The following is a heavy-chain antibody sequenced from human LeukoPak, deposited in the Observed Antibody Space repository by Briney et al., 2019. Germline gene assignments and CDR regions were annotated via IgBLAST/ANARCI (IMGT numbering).Heavy chain of an antibody. CDR3: ARHQYRSGSTYHFDY. Sequence: PSETLSLTCTVSGASITNYYWGWIRQPPGKRLEWIGYISYSGSANYNPSLKSRVTMSVDTSKNQFSLKVTSVTAADTAVYYCARHQYRSGSTYHFDYWGQGTLVTVSS. V-gene: IGHV4-59*08. CDR1: GASITNYY. D-gene: IGHD6-19*01. J-gene: IGHJ4*02. CDR2: ISYSGSA.